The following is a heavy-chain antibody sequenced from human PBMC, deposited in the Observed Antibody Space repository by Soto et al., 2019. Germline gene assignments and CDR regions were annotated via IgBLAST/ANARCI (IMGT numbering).Heavy chain of an antibody. V-gene: IGHV6-1*01. J-gene: IGHJ4*02. CDR2: TYYRSKWYF. Sequence: SQTLSLTCAISGDNVSSSSAAWNWIRQSPSRGLEWLGRTYYRSKWYFDYALSVKSRIIINSDTSKNQSSLQLNSVTPDDTAVYYCASHWPFDYWGQGTLVTVSS. CDR3: ASHWPFDY. D-gene: IGHD1-1*01. CDR1: GDNVSSSSAA.